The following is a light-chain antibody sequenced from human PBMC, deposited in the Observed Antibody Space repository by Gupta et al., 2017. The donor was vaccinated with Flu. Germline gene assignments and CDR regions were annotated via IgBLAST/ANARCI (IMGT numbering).Light chain of an antibody. CDR1: QSLVYSDGNIY. V-gene: IGKV2-30*01. CDR3: MQGSRWPWA. CDR2: QVS. J-gene: IGKJ1*01. Sequence: DVVMTQPPLYLPVTLGQPASISCRSSQSLVYSDGNIYLHWFQQRPGQSPRRLIYQVSHRESGVPDRFSGSGSGTDFTLKISRVEAEDVGVYYCMQGSRWPWAFGQGTKVEIK.